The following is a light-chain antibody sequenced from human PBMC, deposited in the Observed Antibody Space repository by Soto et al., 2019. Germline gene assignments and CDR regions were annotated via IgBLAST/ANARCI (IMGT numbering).Light chain of an antibody. CDR2: GAS. J-gene: IGKJ4*01. Sequence: EIVMTQSPGTLSVSPGERATLSCRASQSVSNNLAWYQQKPGQAPRLLIFGASSRATGIPARFSGSGSGTEFTLTITSLQSEDFAVYYCQQYNNSPPLSFGGGTKVEIK. CDR1: QSVSNN. V-gene: IGKV3-15*01. CDR3: QQYNNSPPLS.